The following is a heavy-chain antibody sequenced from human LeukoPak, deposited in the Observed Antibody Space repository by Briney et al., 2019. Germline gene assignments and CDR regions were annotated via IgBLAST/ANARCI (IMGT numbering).Heavy chain of an antibody. CDR3: ARARPPRGAYYYYYYMDV. CDR1: GYTFTSYD. V-gene: IGHV1-8*01. J-gene: IGHJ6*03. CDR2: MNPNSGNT. D-gene: IGHD6-6*01. Sequence: ASVKVSCKASGYTFTSYDINWVRQATGQGLEWMGWMNPNSGNTGYAQKFQGRVTMTRNTSISTAYMELSSLRSEDTAVYYCARARPPRGAYYYYYYMDVWGKGTTVTVSS.